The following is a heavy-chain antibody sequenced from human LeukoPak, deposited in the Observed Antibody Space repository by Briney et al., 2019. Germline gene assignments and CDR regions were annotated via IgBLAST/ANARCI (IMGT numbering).Heavy chain of an antibody. CDR3: AKPEGSDYYYPPSDAFDI. CDR2: ISYVGSNQ. Sequence: GGSLRLSCAASGFTFSSYAMHWVRQPPGKGLEWVAIISYVGSNQYYVDAVKGRFTISRDNSKNTLNLQMNSLRAEDTAIYYCAKPEGSDYYYPPSDAFDIWGQGTMVTVSS. D-gene: IGHD4-17*01. CDR1: GFTFSSYA. J-gene: IGHJ3*02. V-gene: IGHV3-30*18.